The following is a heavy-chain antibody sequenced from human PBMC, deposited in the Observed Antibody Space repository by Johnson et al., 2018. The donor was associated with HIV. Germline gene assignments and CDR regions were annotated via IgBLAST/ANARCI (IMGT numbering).Heavy chain of an antibody. CDR3: ARGSYNFWSGEREAFDI. CDR2: IGSAGDT. V-gene: IGHV3-13*01. Sequence: VQLVESGGGLVQPGGSLRLSCAASGFTFSSYAMSWVRQAPGKGLEWVSTIGSAGDTYYSGSVKGRFTISRESAKNSLYLQMNSLRAGDTAVYYCARGSYNFWSGEREAFDIWGQGTMVTVSS. D-gene: IGHD3-3*01. J-gene: IGHJ3*02. CDR1: GFTFSSYA.